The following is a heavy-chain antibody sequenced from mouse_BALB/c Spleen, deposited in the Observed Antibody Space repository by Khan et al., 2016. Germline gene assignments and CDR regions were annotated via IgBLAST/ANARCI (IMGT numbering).Heavy chain of an antibody. V-gene: IGHV3-2*02. CDR2: ISYSGST. CDR3: ARHYYGSSCWYVDV. Sequence: EVQLQESGPGLVKPSQSLSLTCTVTGYSITSDYAWNWIRQFPENKLEWMGYISYSGSTSYNPSLKSRISITRDTSKNQFFLQLNSVTTEDTATYYCARHYYGSSCWYVDVWGAGTTVTVSS. D-gene: IGHD1-1*01. J-gene: IGHJ1*01. CDR1: GYSITSDYA.